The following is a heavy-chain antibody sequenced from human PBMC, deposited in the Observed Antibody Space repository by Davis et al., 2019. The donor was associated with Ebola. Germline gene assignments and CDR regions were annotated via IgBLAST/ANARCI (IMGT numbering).Heavy chain of an antibody. CDR3: ARVDWNDDDANWFDP. CDR1: GYTFTGYY. CDR2: INPNSGGT. V-gene: IGHV1-2*02. D-gene: IGHD1-1*01. J-gene: IGHJ5*02. Sequence: ASVKVSCKASGYTFTGYYMHWVRQAPGQGLEWMGWINPNSGGTNYAQKFQGRVTMTRDTSISTAYMELSRLRSDDTAVYYCARVDWNDDDANWFDPWGQGTLVTVSS.